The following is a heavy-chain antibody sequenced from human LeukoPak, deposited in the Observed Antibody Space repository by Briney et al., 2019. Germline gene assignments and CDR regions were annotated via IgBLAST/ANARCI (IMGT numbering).Heavy chain of an antibody. CDR3: ASLNNDYLFDFEN. CDR1: GGSISSSSYY. J-gene: IGHJ4*02. D-gene: IGHD4-11*01. CDR2: IYYSVST. V-gene: IGHV4-39*07. Sequence: SETLSLTCTVSGGSISSSSYYWGWIRQPPGKGLEWIGSIYYSVSTYYNPSLKSRVTISVDTSENHLSLRLSSVTAADTAVYYCASLNNDYLFDFENWGQGTLVTVSS.